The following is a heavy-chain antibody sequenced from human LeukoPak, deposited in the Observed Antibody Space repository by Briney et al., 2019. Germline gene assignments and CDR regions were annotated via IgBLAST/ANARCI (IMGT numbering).Heavy chain of an antibody. V-gene: IGHV4-39*07. J-gene: IGHJ4*02. CDR2: IFNSGSFNSGAT. D-gene: IGHD6-13*01. CDR1: GGSISNRDWY. Sequence: SETLSLTCTVSGGSISNRDWYWGWIRQPPGKGREWIGSIFNSGSFNSGATYSNPSLRSRMTISIDTATNQFSLRLSSVTAADTAVYFCARSPGFGSSWYDYWGQGTLVTVSS. CDR3: ARSPGFGSSWYDY.